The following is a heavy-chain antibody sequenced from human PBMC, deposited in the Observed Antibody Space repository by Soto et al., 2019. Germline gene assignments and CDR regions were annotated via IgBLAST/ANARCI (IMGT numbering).Heavy chain of an antibody. J-gene: IGHJ4*02. CDR2: ISYDGSSK. Sequence: QVQLVESGGGVVQPGRSLRLSCAASGFTFSSYGMHWVRQAPGKGLEWVAVISYDGSSKYYADSVKGRFTISRDNSKNTLYLQMNSLRAEDTAVYYCAKDRSSSWTFDYWGQGTLVTASS. CDR1: GFTFSSYG. CDR3: AKDRSSSWTFDY. D-gene: IGHD6-13*01. V-gene: IGHV3-30*18.